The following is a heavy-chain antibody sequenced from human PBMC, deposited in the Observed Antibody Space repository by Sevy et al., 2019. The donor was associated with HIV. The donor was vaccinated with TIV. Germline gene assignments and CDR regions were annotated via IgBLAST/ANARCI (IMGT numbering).Heavy chain of an antibody. V-gene: IGHV1-24*01. CDR1: GYTLTKLA. CDR2: FDPEDDET. Sequence: ASVKVSCRVSGYTLTKLAMHGVRQAPGKGLEWMGSFDPEDDETIYAQKFQGRVMMTEDTSTDTAYMELSSLRSEDTAVYYCATTKDYYESSGSPFDSWGQGTLVTVSS. J-gene: IGHJ4*02. D-gene: IGHD3-22*01. CDR3: ATTKDYYESSGSPFDS.